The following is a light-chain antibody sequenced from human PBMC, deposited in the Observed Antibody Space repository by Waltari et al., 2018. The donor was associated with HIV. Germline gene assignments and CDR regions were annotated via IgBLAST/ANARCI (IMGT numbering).Light chain of an antibody. CDR3: QSYDSSLSAWV. V-gene: IGLV1-40*01. Sequence: QSVLTQPPSLSGAPGQTVTIPCTGTSSNIGADYNVHWYQQLPGTAPKLLTYGNTIRPSGLPDRVCGSKSGTSAYLAITGVQADDEADYYCQSYDSSLSAWVFGGGTKLTVL. J-gene: IGLJ3*02. CDR2: GNT. CDR1: SSNIGADYN.